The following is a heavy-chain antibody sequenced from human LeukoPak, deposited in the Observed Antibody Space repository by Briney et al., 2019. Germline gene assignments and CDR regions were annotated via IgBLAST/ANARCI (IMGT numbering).Heavy chain of an antibody. V-gene: IGHV3-9*01. CDR1: GFTFDDYV. CDR2: ISWNSGSI. J-gene: IGHJ4*02. D-gene: IGHD3-16*01. Sequence: GGSLRLSCAASGFTFDDYVMHWVRQAPGKGLEWVSVISWNSGSIGYGDSVKGRFTISRDNAKNSLYLQMNSLRAEDTALYYCVKEGGGGFDYWGQGTLVTVSS. CDR3: VKEGGGGFDY.